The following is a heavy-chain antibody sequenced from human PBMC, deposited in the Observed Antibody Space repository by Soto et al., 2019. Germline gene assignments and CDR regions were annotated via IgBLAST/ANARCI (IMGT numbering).Heavy chain of an antibody. CDR1: GFTFSTYA. J-gene: IGHJ6*02. V-gene: IGHV3-23*05. D-gene: IGHD3-10*01. CDR3: ANDHRYYGSGTFGMDV. CDR2: IDNSGGIT. Sequence: GGSLRLSCAASGFTFSTYAMSWVRQAPGKGLEWVSTIDNSGGITYYADSVKGRFTISRDNSKNTLYLQMNSLRAEDTAVYYCANDHRYYGSGTFGMDVWSQGTTVTVSS.